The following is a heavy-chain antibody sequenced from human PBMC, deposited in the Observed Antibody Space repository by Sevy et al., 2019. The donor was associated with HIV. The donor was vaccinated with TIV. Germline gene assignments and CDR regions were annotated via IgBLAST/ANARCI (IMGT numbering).Heavy chain of an antibody. J-gene: IGHJ4*01. Sequence: GGCLRLSCVASGFTFSSYSMNWVRQAPGKGLEWVSYISSISSTKNYADSVKGRFTISRDNAKNSLYLQMNGLRDEDTAVYYCTREVISYSYGSAIVDNWGHGTLVTVSS. V-gene: IGHV3-48*02. CDR2: ISSISSTK. D-gene: IGHD5-18*01. CDR3: TREVISYSYGSAIVDN. CDR1: GFTFSSYS.